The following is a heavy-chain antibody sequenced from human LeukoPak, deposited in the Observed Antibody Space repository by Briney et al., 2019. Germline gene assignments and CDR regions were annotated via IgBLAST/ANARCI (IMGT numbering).Heavy chain of an antibody. CDR1: GYTFTNYY. CDR2: INPSGGST. V-gene: IGHV1-46*01. D-gene: IGHD6-6*01. J-gene: IGHJ4*02. CDR3: ARASGSNSYTIDY. Sequence: AVKVSCKASGYTFTNYYMHWVRQAPGQGLEWMGIINPSGGSTGYAQKFQGRVTMTRDTSTSTVYMELSSLRSEDTAVYYCARASGSNSYTIDYWGQGTLVTVSS.